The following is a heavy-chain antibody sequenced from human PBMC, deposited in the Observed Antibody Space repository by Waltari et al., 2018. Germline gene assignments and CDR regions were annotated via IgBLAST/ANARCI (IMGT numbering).Heavy chain of an antibody. J-gene: IGHJ5*02. CDR2: IYYSGGT. Sequence: QVQLQESGPGLVKPSQTLSLTCTVSGGSISSGGYYWSWIRQHPGKGLEWIGYIYYSGGTYYNPSLKSRVTISVDTSKNQFSLKLSSVTAADTAVYYCAKGAVAGTDNWFDPWGQGTLVTVSS. V-gene: IGHV4-31*03. CDR3: AKGAVAGTDNWFDP. D-gene: IGHD6-19*01. CDR1: GGSISSGGYY.